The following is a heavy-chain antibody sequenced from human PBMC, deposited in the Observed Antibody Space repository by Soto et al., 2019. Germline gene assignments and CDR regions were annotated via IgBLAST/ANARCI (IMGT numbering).Heavy chain of an antibody. D-gene: IGHD4-17*01. V-gene: IGHV5-10-1*01. CDR2: IDPSDSYT. CDR1: GYSFTSYW. J-gene: IGHJ6*02. Sequence: PGESLKISCKGSGYSFTSYWISWVRQMPGKGLEWMGRIDPSDSYTNYSPSFQGHVTISADKSISTAYLQWSSLKASDTAMYYCARRKDYCDYIYYYYYYGMDGWGQGTTVTVSS. CDR3: ARRKDYCDYIYYYYYYGMDG.